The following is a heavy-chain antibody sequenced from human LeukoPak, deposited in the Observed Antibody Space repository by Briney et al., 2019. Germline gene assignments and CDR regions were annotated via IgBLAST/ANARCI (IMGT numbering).Heavy chain of an antibody. CDR2: ISWDGGST. J-gene: IGHJ4*02. CDR3: AKDVRGSTSWYGLDY. Sequence: GGSLRLSCAASGFTFDDYAMHWVRQAPGKGLEWVSLISWDGGSTYYAGSVKGRFTISRDNSKNSLYLQMSSLRPEDTALYYCAKDVRGSTSWYGLDYWGQGTLATVSS. V-gene: IGHV3-43D*03. D-gene: IGHD6-13*01. CDR1: GFTFDDYA.